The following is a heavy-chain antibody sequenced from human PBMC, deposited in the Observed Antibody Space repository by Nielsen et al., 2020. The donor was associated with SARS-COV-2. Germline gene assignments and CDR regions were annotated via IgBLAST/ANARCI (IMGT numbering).Heavy chain of an antibody. D-gene: IGHD6-25*01. V-gene: IGHV3-21*01. J-gene: IGHJ2*01. CDR3: ARDQDGGAATSNWYFDL. CDR2: ITMSGAYM. CDR1: GFRFTSYT. Sequence: GESLKISCAASGFRFTSYTMNWVRQAPGKGLEWVASITMSGAYMYYADSVRGRFTVSRDNAESSLYLQMNSLRDEDTAVYYCARDQDGGAATSNWYFDLWGRGTLVIVSS.